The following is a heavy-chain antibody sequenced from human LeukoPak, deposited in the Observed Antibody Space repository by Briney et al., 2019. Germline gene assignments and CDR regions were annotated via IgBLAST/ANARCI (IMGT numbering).Heavy chain of an antibody. CDR3: AKDRRDCSGDSCYDTFADY. D-gene: IGHD2-15*01. J-gene: IGHJ4*02. CDR2: IVGSGGST. CDR1: GFTFSSYA. V-gene: IGHV3-23*01. Sequence: PGGSLRLSCAASGFTFSSYAMSWVRQAPGKGLEWVSAIVGSGGSTYYADSVKGRFTISRDNSKNTLFLQMNSLRAEDTAVYYCAKDRRDCSGDSCYDTFADYWGQGTLVTVSS.